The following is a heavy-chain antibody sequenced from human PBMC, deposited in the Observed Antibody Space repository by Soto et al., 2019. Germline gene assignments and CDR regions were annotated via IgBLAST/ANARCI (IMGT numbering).Heavy chain of an antibody. D-gene: IGHD5-12*01. Sequence: EVQLLESGGGLVQPGGSLRLSCAASGFTFSSYAMSWVRQAPGKGLEWVSAISGSGGSTYYADSVKGRFTISRDNSKNALYLQMNGLRAEATAVYYCATSISRGAFDIWGQGTMVTVSS. CDR1: GFTFSSYA. V-gene: IGHV3-23*01. CDR3: ATSISRGAFDI. J-gene: IGHJ3*02. CDR2: ISGSGGST.